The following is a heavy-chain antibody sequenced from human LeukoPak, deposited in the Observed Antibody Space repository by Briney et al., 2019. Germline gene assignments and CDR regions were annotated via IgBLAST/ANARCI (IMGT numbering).Heavy chain of an antibody. J-gene: IGHJ4*02. CDR1: GYTFTNYA. D-gene: IGHD3-22*01. CDR3: ARDSYYYDSSSRTFDY. V-gene: IGHV7-4-1*02. CDR2: INTNTGNP. Sequence: GASVKVSCKASGYTFTNYAINWVRQAPVQGLEWMGWINTNTGNPTYAQGFTGRFVFSLDTSVSTAYLQISSLKAEDTAVYYCARDSYYYDSSSRTFDYWGQGTLVTVSS.